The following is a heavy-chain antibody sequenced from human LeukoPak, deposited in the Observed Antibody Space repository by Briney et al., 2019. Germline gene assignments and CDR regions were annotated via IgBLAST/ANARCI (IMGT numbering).Heavy chain of an antibody. CDR2: IIPIFGTA. J-gene: IGHJ4*02. V-gene: IGHV1-69*06. D-gene: IGHD6-13*01. CDR1: GGTFSSYA. CDR3: ARDGKVAAAVGYY. Sequence: SVKVSCKASGGTFSSYAISWVRQAPGQGLEWMGGIIPIFGTANYAQKFQGRVTITADKSTSTAYMELSSLRSEDTAVYYCARDGKVAAAVGYYWGQGTLVTVSS.